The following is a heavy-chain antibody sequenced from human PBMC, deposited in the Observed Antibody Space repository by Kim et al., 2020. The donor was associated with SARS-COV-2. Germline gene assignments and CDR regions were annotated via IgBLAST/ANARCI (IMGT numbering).Heavy chain of an antibody. D-gene: IGHD3-3*01. J-gene: IGHJ3*02. CDR3: AKCVLESKGWFVAFDI. Sequence: MKGRFTISRENTKKTLYLQMNSLRAEDTALYYCAKCVLESKGWFVAFDIWGQGTMVTVSS. V-gene: IGHV3-23*01.